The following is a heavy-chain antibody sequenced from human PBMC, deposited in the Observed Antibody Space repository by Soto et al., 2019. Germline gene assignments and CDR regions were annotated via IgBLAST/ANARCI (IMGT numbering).Heavy chain of an antibody. CDR3: ARLDYSNLGSNYYYYMDV. J-gene: IGHJ6*03. V-gene: IGHV4-34*01. Sequence: SETLSLTCAVYGGSFSGYYWSWIRQPPGKGLEWIGEINHSGSTNYNPSLKSRVTISVDTSKNQFSLKLSSVTAADTAVYYCARLDYSNLGSNYYYYMDVWGRGTRVTVSS. CDR2: INHSGST. D-gene: IGHD4-4*01. CDR1: GGSFSGYY.